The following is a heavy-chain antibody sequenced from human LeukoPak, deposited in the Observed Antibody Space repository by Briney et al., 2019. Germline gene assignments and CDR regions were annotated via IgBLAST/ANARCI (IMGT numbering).Heavy chain of an antibody. CDR3: ARGAVVPAAIGPTFDY. Sequence: ASVKVSCKASGYTFTSYYMHWVRQAPGQGLEWMGIINPSGGSTSYAQKFQGRVTMTRDTSTSTVYMELSSLRSEDTAVYYCARGAVVPAAIGPTFDYWGQGTLVTVSS. J-gene: IGHJ4*02. CDR2: INPSGGST. D-gene: IGHD2-2*02. CDR1: GYTFTSYY. V-gene: IGHV1-46*01.